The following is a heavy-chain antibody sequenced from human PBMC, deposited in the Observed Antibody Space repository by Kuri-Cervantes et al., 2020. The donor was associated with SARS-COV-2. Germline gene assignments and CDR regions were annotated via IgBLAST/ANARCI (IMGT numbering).Heavy chain of an antibody. CDR2: ISGSGGST. CDR1: GFTFSSYA. CDR3: AKGDYGGDAFDI. V-gene: IGHV3-23*01. J-gene: IGHJ3*02. Sequence: GESLKISCAASGFTFSSYAMSWVRQAPGKGLEWVSAISGSGGSTYYADSVKGRFTISRDNSKNTLYLQMNSLRAEDTAVYYCAKGDYGGDAFDIWGQGTMVTVSS. D-gene: IGHD4-23*01.